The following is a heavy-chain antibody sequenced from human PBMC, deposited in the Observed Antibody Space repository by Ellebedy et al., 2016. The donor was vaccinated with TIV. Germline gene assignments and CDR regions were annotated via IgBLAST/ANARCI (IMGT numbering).Heavy chain of an antibody. CDR2: IKQDGSEK. CDR1: GFTFTTYW. CDR3: AGDVYSHDLK. D-gene: IGHD5-18*01. Sequence: PGGSLRLSCAASGFTFTTYWMSWVRQAPGKGLEWVANIKQDGSEKYYVDSVKGRFTISRDNAKNSLYLQMNSLRAADTAVYYCAGDVYSHDLKWGQGTLVTVSS. V-gene: IGHV3-7*01. J-gene: IGHJ4*02.